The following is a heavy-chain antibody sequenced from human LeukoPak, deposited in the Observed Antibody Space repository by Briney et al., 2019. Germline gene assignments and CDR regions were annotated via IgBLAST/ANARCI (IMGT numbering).Heavy chain of an antibody. CDR3: ARAIIKYYYDSSGYYTYYFDY. CDR2: ISSSSSYI. CDR1: GFTFSSYS. V-gene: IGHV3-21*01. Sequence: GGSLRLSCAASGFTFSSYSMNWVRQAPGKGLEWVSSISSSSSYIYYADSVKGRFTISRDNAKNSLYLQMNSLRAEDTAVYYCARAIIKYYYDSSGYYTYYFDYWGQGTLVTVSS. J-gene: IGHJ4*02. D-gene: IGHD3-22*01.